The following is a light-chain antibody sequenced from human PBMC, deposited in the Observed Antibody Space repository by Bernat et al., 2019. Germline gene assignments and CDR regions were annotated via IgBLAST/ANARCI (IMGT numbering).Light chain of an antibody. Sequence: DIQMTQSPSSLSASVGDRVTITCRASQSISSYLNWYQQKPGKAPNLLIYAAASLQSGVPSRFSGSGSGTHFTLNLSSLQPEDFATYYCQQSYSTLPITFGQGTRLEIK. V-gene: IGKV1-39*01. CDR3: QQSYSTLPIT. CDR2: AAA. CDR1: QSISSY. J-gene: IGKJ5*01.